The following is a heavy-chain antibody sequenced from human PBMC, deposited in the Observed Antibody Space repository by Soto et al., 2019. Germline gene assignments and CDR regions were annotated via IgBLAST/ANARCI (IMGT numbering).Heavy chain of an antibody. CDR2: ISWNSGNI. J-gene: IGHJ6*02. V-gene: IGHV3-9*01. D-gene: IGHD3-10*01. CDR3: AKDRYDYYGSGGHYGMDV. CDR1: GFTFDDYA. Sequence: GGSLRLSCAASGFTFDDYAMHWVRQAPGKXLEWVSGISWNSGNIGYADSVKGRFTISRDNAKNSLYLQMNSLRVEDTAVYYCAKDRYDYYGSGGHYGMDVWGQGTTVTVSS.